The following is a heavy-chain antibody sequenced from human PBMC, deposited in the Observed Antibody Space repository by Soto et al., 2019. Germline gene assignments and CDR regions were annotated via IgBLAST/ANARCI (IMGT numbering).Heavy chain of an antibody. J-gene: IGHJ3*02. V-gene: IGHV1-2*04. CDR1: GYTFTGYY. Sequence: QVQLVQSGAEVKKPGASVKVSCKASGYTFTGYYMHWVRQAPGQGLEWMGWINPNSGGTNYAQKFQGWVTMTRDTSISTAYMELSRLRSDDTAVYYCATGGEADPSGLTHAFDIWGQGTMVTVSS. D-gene: IGHD6-19*01. CDR3: ATGGEADPSGLTHAFDI. CDR2: INPNSGGT.